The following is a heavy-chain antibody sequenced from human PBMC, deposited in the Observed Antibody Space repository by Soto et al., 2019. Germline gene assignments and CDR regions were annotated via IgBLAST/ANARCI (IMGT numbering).Heavy chain of an antibody. V-gene: IGHV2-70*04. J-gene: IGHJ4*02. CDR3: ARMYYDGTGYYLGYFFDY. CDR2: IDWDDDK. D-gene: IGHD3-22*01. CDR1: GFSLASEGMR. Sequence: SGPTLVNPTQTLTLTCTFSGFSLASEGMRVSWIRQPPGKALEWLARIDWDDDKFYTTSLKTRLTIYKDTSKNQVVLTMTNMAPVDTATYYCARMYYDGTGYYLGYFFDYWGQGTPVTVSS.